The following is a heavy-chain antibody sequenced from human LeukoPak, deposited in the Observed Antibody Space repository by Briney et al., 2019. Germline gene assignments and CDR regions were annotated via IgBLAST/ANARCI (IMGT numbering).Heavy chain of an antibody. Sequence: SETLSLTCNVSGYSISSGYYWGWIRQPPGKGLEWIGYIYYSGSTYYNPSLKSRVTISVDTSKNQFSLKLSSVTAADTAVYYCARDGVGASPYFDYWGQGTLVTVSS. V-gene: IGHV4-30-4*08. CDR3: ARDGVGASPYFDY. J-gene: IGHJ4*02. D-gene: IGHD4/OR15-4a*01. CDR1: GYSISSGYY. CDR2: IYYSGST.